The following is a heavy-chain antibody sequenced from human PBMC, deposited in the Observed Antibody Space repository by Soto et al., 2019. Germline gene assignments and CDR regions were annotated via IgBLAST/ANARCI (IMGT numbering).Heavy chain of an antibody. Sequence: ASVKVSCKASGYTFTSYAMHWVRQAPGQRLEWMGWINAGNGNTKYSQKFQGRVTITRDTSASTAYMELSSLRSEDTAVYYCARPYGYSSSWYAFDIWGQGTMVTVSS. D-gene: IGHD6-13*01. CDR2: INAGNGNT. CDR1: GYTFTSYA. J-gene: IGHJ3*02. CDR3: ARPYGYSSSWYAFDI. V-gene: IGHV1-3*01.